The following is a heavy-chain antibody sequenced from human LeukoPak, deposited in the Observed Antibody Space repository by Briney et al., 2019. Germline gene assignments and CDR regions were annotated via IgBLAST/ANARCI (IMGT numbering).Heavy chain of an antibody. V-gene: IGHV3-21*01. Sequence: GGSLRLSCAASGFTFSSYSMNWVRQAPGKGLEWVSSISSSSSYIYYADSVKGRFTISRDNAKNSLYLQMNSLRAEDTAVYYCARDQDRSSWYSYYYGMDVWGQGTTVTVSS. CDR1: GFTFSSYS. CDR3: ARDQDRSSWYSYYYGMDV. D-gene: IGHD6-13*01. CDR2: ISSSSSYI. J-gene: IGHJ6*02.